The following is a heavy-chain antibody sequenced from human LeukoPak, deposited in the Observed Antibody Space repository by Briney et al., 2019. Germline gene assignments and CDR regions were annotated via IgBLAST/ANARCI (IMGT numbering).Heavy chain of an antibody. CDR1: GFTFSSYA. CDR3: AKEPSDIVVDPA. CDR2: ISGSGGST. Sequence: GGSLRLSCADSGFTFSSYAMSWVRQAPGKGLEWVSAISGSGGSTYYADSVKGPFTISRDNSKNTLYLQMHSPRAEDTAVYYCAKEPSDIVVDPAWGQGTLVTVSS. J-gene: IGHJ5*02. V-gene: IGHV3-23*01. D-gene: IGHD2-2*01.